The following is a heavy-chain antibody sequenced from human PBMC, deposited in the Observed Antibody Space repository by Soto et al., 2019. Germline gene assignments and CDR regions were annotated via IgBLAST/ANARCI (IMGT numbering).Heavy chain of an antibody. Sequence: SATLSLTCTVSGGSIASYYWSWIRQPPGKGLEWIGDIYYSGSTNYNPSLKSRVTISSDTSKNQFSLKLSSVTAADTAVYYCARRGYSSGFYYFDYWGQGTLVTVSS. CDR3: ARRGYSSGFYYFDY. D-gene: IGHD6-19*01. J-gene: IGHJ4*02. CDR1: GGSIASYY. V-gene: IGHV4-59*01. CDR2: IYYSGST.